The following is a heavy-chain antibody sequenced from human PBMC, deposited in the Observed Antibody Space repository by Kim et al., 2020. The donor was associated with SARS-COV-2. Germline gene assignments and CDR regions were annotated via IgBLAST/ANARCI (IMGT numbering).Heavy chain of an antibody. CDR1: GYSFTSYW. CDR2: IDPSDSYT. CDR3: ARGDVTFGGVIVNWFDP. Sequence: GESLKISCKGSGYSFTSYWISWVRQMPGKGLEWMGRIDPSDSYTNYSPSFQGHVTISADKSISTAYLQWSSLKASDTAMYYCARGDVTFGGVIVNWFDPWGQGTLDTVSS. D-gene: IGHD3-16*02. V-gene: IGHV5-10-1*01. J-gene: IGHJ5*02.